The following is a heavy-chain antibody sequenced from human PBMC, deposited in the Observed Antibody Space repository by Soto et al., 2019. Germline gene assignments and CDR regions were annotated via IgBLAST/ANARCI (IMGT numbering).Heavy chain of an antibody. Sequence: SETLSLTCAVSGYSISSSNWWGWIRQPPGKGLEWIGYIYYSGTTYYNPSLKSRVTMSVDTSKNQFSLKLTSVTAVDTAVYYCAGGRGPYYYGSGSYGYYYYGMDGWGQGTTVTVAS. CDR2: IYYSGTT. V-gene: IGHV4-28*03. D-gene: IGHD3-10*01. CDR1: GYSISSSNW. J-gene: IGHJ6*02. CDR3: AGGRGPYYYGSGSYGYYYYGMDG.